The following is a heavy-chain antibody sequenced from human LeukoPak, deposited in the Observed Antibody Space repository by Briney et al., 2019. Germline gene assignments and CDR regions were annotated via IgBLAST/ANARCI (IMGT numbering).Heavy chain of an antibody. J-gene: IGHJ4*02. CDR3: ARNDSSGYFDY. CDR1: DYSISSHNY. V-gene: IGHV4-38-2*01. CDR2: VYHSGST. D-gene: IGHD3-22*01. Sequence: SETLSLTCAVSDYSISSHNYWGWIRQPPGKGREWIGSVYHSGSTHYSPSLKSRVTISVDTSKNQFSLKLSSVTAADTAVYYCARNDSSGYFDYWGQGTLVTVSS.